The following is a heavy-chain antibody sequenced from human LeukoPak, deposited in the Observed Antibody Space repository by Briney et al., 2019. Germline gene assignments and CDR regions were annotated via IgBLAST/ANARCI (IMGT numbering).Heavy chain of an antibody. CDR1: GFSVSSNY. V-gene: IGHV3-53*01. J-gene: IGHJ6*02. CDR3: AKDRAYGSSWSIPYYYGMDV. Sequence: PGGSLRLSCAASGFSVSSNYMSWVRQAPGKGLEWISVIYGGSSVYYADSVKGRFTISRDNSKNTLYLQMNSLRAEDTAVYYCAKDRAYGSSWSIPYYYGMDVWGQGTTVIVSS. CDR2: IYGGSSV. D-gene: IGHD6-13*01.